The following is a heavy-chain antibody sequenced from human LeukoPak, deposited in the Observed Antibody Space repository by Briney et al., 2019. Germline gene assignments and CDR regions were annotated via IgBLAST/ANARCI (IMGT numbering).Heavy chain of an antibody. CDR1: GGSFSGYY. CDR2: INHSGST. V-gene: IGHV4-34*01. J-gene: IGHJ3*02. CDR3: ARMPYGYGLDI. Sequence: SETLSLTCAVYGGSFSGYYWSWIRQPPGKGLEWIGEINHSGSTNYNPSLKNRVTISVDTSKNQFSLKLSSVTAADTAVYYCARMPYGYGLDIWGQGTMVTVSS. D-gene: IGHD5-18*01.